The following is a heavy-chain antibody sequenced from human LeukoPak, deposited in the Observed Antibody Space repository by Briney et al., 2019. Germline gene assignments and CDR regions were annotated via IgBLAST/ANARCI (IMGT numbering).Heavy chain of an antibody. CDR3: AKVKSAMVPIFDY. Sequence: GSSLILSCAVSGFTFSSCAVSWVRQAPGKGLEWVSLISAISGISYYADSVKGRSTISRDNANNTLYLQMNSLRAEDTAVYYCAKVKSAMVPIFDYWGQGTQVTVSS. CDR2: ISAISGIS. CDR1: GFTFSSCA. J-gene: IGHJ4*02. V-gene: IGHV3-23*01. D-gene: IGHD3-10*01.